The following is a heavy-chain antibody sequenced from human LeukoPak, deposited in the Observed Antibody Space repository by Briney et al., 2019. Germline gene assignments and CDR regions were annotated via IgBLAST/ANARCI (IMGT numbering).Heavy chain of an antibody. Sequence: GGSLRLSCAASGFTFSSYDMHWVRQATGKGLEWVSAIGTAGDTYYPGSVKGRFTISRENAKNSLYLQMNSLRAGDTAVYYCARASQFGELDYWGQGTLVTVSS. D-gene: IGHD3-10*01. J-gene: IGHJ4*02. CDR1: GFTFSSYD. V-gene: IGHV3-13*01. CDR2: IGTAGDT. CDR3: ARASQFGELDY.